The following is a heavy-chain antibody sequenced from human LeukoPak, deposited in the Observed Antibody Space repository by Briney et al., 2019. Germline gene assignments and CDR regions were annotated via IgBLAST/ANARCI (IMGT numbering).Heavy chain of an antibody. D-gene: IGHD3-10*01. CDR3: AKSNGYGLIDI. V-gene: IGHV4-38-2*02. CDR1: GYSISSGYY. CDR2: VFHDGDT. J-gene: IGHJ3*02. Sequence: SETLSLTCTVSGYSISSGYYWGWIRQTPGKGLEWIGRVFHDGDTHYNPSLKSRVSISVDTSKNQVSLKLSSVTAADTAVYYCAKSNGYGLIDIWGQGTMVTVSS.